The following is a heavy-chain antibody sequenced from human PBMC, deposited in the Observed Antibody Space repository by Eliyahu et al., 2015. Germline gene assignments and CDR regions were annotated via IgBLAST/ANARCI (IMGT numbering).Heavy chain of an antibody. CDR1: GDTLTKLS. V-gene: IGHV1-24*01. CDR2: FDPEDGEP. D-gene: IGHD6-19*01. Sequence: QVQLVQSGAEVKKPGASVKVXCXVSGDTLTKLSXXWVRHTPGKGLEWMGGFDPEDGEPIYAQRFQGRVIMAADTSTDTAYMELNSLRSDDAGVYYCATDTLVEAVAFDYWGQGTLVTVSS. J-gene: IGHJ4*02. CDR3: ATDTLVEAVAFDY.